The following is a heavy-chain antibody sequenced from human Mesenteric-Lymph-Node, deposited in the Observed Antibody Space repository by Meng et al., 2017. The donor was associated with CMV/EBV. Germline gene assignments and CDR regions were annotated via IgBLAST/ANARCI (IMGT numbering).Heavy chain of an antibody. V-gene: IGHV4-39*01. CDR3: ARQNYDYDFWSGYYTGTYYYGMDV. CDR2: VYYSGST. J-gene: IGHJ6*02. D-gene: IGHD3-3*01. Sequence: SETLSLTCTVSGGSISSSSYYWGWIRQPPGKGLEWIGSVYYSGSTYYNPSLKSRVTISVDTSKNQFSLKLSSVTAADTAVYYCARQNYDYDFWSGYYTGTYYYGMDVWGQGTTVTVS. CDR1: GGSISSSSYY.